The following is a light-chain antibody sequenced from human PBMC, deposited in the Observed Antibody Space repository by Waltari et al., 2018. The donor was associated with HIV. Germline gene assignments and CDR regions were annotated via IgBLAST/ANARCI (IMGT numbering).Light chain of an antibody. CDR1: QSVSRN. Sequence: EIVMTQSPATLSLSPGERATLSCRASQSVSRNLAWYQQKPDQPPRLRIYGESTRATGVPARFSGSGSGTEFILTISSLQSEDFAVYYCQQYNNWPPLTFGGGTKVEIK. CDR2: GES. CDR3: QQYNNWPPLT. V-gene: IGKV3-15*01. J-gene: IGKJ4*01.